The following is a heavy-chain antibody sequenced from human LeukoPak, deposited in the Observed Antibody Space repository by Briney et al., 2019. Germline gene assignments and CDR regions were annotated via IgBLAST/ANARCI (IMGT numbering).Heavy chain of an antibody. CDR3: ARDLVAAFDY. J-gene: IGHJ4*02. V-gene: IGHV3-21*01. CDR1: GFIVSSNY. CDR2: ISSSSSYI. Sequence: GGSLRLSCAVSGFIVSSNYMNWVRQAPGKGLEWVSSISSSSSYIYYADSVKGRFTISRDNAKNSLYLQMNSLRAEDTAVYYCARDLVAAFDYWGQGTLVTVSS. D-gene: IGHD2-2*01.